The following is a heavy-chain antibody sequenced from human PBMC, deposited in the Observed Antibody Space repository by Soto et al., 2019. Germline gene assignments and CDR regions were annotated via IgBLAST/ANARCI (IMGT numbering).Heavy chain of an antibody. CDR1: GFTFSAYG. Sequence: GGSLRLSCAASGFTFSAYGMHWVRQAPGKGLEWVAFLWYDGSNKKYADSVKGRFTISRDNSEDRLYLQMSSLRAEDTAVYFCARALGGPGSPLDYWGQRTLVTVSS. CDR3: ARALGGPGSPLDY. CDR2: LWYDGSNK. J-gene: IGHJ4*02. D-gene: IGHD3-10*01. V-gene: IGHV3-30*02.